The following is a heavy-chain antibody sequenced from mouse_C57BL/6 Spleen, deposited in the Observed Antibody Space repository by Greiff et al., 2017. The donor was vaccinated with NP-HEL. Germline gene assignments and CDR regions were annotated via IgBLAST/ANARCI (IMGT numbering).Heavy chain of an antibody. CDR3: ARDGYYDY. D-gene: IGHD2-3*01. CDR1: GYTFTSYW. J-gene: IGHJ2*01. V-gene: IGHV1-50*01. Sequence: QVQLKQPGAELVKPGASVKLSCKASGYTFTSYWMHWVKQRPGQGLEWIGEIDPSDSYTNYNQKFKGKATLTVDTSSSTAYMQLSSLTSEDSAVYYCARDGYYDYWGQGTTLTVSS. CDR2: IDPSDSYT.